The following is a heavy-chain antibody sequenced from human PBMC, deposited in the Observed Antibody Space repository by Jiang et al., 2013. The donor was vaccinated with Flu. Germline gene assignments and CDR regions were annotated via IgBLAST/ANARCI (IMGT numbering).Heavy chain of an antibody. CDR2: INPNSGGT. J-gene: IGHJ4*02. CDR3: ARETSRIAVAGFPSALDS. D-gene: IGHD6-19*01. Sequence: SGAEVKKPGASVKVSCKTSGYTFTDSYIHWVRQAPGQGLQWMGWINPNSGGTNYAQNFQGRVTMTRDTSIYTAYMELYRLKSDDTAVYYCARETSRIAVAGFPSALDSWGQGTLVTVSS. CDR1: GYTFTDSY. V-gene: IGHV1-2*02.